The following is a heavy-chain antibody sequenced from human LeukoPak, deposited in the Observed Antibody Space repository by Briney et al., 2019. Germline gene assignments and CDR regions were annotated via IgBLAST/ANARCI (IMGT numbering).Heavy chain of an antibody. V-gene: IGHV3-7*01. CDR3: ARSPRYNWNDVSAFDI. D-gene: IGHD1-1*01. CDR2: IKQDGSEK. CDR1: GFTFSSYW. Sequence: GGSLRLSCAASGFTFSSYWMSWVSQAPGKGLEWVDYIKQDGSEKYYVDSVKGRFTISRDNAKNSLYLQMNSLRAEDTAVYYCARSPRYNWNDVSAFDIWGQGTMVTVSS. J-gene: IGHJ3*02.